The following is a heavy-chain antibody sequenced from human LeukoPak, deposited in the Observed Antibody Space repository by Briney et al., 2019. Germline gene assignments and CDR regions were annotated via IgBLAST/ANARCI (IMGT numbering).Heavy chain of an antibody. CDR3: ARHLGMVGATRDAFDI. CDR1: GYSFTTYW. CDR2: TFPGDSDT. Sequence: GEPLKISCKGSGYSFTTYWIGWVRQMPGEGLEWMGITFPGDSDTRYSPSFQGQVTISADKSITTAYLQWSSLKASDTAMYYCARHLGMVGATRDAFDIWGQGTMVTVSS. D-gene: IGHD1-26*01. J-gene: IGHJ3*02. V-gene: IGHV5-51*01.